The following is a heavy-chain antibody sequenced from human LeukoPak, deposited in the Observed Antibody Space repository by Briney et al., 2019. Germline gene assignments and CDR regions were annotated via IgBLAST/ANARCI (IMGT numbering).Heavy chain of an antibody. J-gene: IGHJ6*04. Sequence: GASVKVSCKASGYTFTGYYMHWVRQAPGQGHEWMGWINPNSGGTNYAQKFQGRVTMTRDTSISTAYMELSRLRSDDTAVYYCARVGNCSSTSCHLDVWGKGTTVTVSS. D-gene: IGHD2-2*01. CDR3: ARVGNCSSTSCHLDV. V-gene: IGHV1-2*02. CDR2: INPNSGGT. CDR1: GYTFTGYY.